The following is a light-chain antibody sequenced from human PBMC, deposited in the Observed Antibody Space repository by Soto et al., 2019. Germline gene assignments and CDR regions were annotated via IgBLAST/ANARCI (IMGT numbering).Light chain of an antibody. Sequence: DIQMTQSPSSGSASIGDRVTITCRASQDVDSWLAWFQQKPGEAPRLLIYAAISLHSGVASRFSGAGSGTDFALTISSLQPEHFSTYFCQQGISFPITLGVWTKVAIK. CDR3: QQGISFPIT. V-gene: IGKV1-12*01. CDR1: QDVDSW. CDR2: AAI. J-gene: IGKJ4*01.